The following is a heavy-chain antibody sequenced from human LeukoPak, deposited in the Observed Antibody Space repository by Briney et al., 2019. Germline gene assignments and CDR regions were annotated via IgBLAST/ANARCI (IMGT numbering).Heavy chain of an antibody. CDR1: GGSFSGYY. V-gene: IGHV4-34*01. Sequence: PSETLSLTCAVCGGSFSGYYWSWIRQPPGKGLEWIGEINHSGSTNYNPSLKSRVTISVDTSKNQFSLKLSSVTAADTAVYYCARGRIAYSYYYYYYMDVWGKGTTVTVSS. CDR3: ARGRIAYSYYYYYYMDV. CDR2: INHSGST. J-gene: IGHJ6*03. D-gene: IGHD2-21*01.